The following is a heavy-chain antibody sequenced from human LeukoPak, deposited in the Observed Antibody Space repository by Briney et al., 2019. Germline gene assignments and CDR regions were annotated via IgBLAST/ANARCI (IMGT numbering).Heavy chain of an antibody. D-gene: IGHD4-23*01. CDR3: ARAEGYGGELDS. V-gene: IGHV3-30*13. CDR2: IPYDGSNK. J-gene: IGHJ4*02. Sequence: GSLRLSCAASGFTFDDYGMSWVRQAPGKGLEWVAVIPYDGSNKYYADSVKGRFTISRENSKNRLYLQMNSLRAEDTAVYYCARAEGYGGELDSWGQGTLVTVSS. CDR1: GFTFDDYG.